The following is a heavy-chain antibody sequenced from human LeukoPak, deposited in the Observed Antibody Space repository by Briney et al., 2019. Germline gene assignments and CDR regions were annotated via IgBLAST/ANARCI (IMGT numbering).Heavy chain of an antibody. J-gene: IGHJ3*02. D-gene: IGHD3-22*01. CDR1: GYTFTGYY. Sequence: ASVKVSCKASGYTFTGYYMHWVRQAPGQGLEWMGWINPNNGGTNYAQKFQGRVTMTRDTSISTAYMELSRLRSDDTAVYYCARDSKYYYDSSGYYPDAFDIWGQGTMVTVSS. V-gene: IGHV1-2*02. CDR2: INPNNGGT. CDR3: ARDSKYYYDSSGYYPDAFDI.